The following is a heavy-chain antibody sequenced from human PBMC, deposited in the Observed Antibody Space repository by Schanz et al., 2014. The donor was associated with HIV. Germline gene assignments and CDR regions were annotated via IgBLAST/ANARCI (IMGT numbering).Heavy chain of an antibody. CDR2: MNANSANT. J-gene: IGHJ6*02. CDR3: ARGRYSSAVNGMDV. CDR1: GGTFITYA. V-gene: IGHV1-8*02. Sequence: QVQLVQSGAEVKKPGSSVKVSCKASGGTFITYAISWVRQAPGQGLEWMGWMNANSANTGHAQKFQGRIIMTRNTSISTAYMELSSLRSEDTAVYYCARGRYSSAVNGMDVWGQGTTVTVSS. D-gene: IGHD6-19*01.